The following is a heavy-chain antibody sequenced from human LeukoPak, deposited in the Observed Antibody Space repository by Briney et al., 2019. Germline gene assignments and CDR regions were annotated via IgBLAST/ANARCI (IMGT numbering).Heavy chain of an antibody. CDR1: GYTFTSYG. Sequence: GASVKASCKASGYTFTSYGISWVRQAPGQGLEWMGGIIPIFGTANYAQKFQGRVTITTDESTSTAYMELSSLRSEDTAVYYCARGDYTKGEFYYYYYMDVWGKGTTVTVSS. J-gene: IGHJ6*03. D-gene: IGHD3-16*01. CDR2: IIPIFGTA. V-gene: IGHV1-69*05. CDR3: ARGDYTKGEFYYYYYMDV.